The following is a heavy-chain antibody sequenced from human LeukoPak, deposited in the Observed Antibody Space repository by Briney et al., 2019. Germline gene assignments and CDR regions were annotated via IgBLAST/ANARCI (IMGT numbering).Heavy chain of an antibody. CDR1: GFTVSSNY. CDR2: INHSGST. V-gene: IGHV4-34*01. D-gene: IGHD1-14*01. J-gene: IGHJ5*02. Sequence: GSLRLSCAASGFTVSSNYMSWVRQAPGKGLEWIGEINHSGSTNYNPSLKSRVTISVDTSKNQFSLKLSSVTAADTAVYYCARGYKRYNWFDPWGQGTLVTVSS. CDR3: ARGYKRYNWFDP.